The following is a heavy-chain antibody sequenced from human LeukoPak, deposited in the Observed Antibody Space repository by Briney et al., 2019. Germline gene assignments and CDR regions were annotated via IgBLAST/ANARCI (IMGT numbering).Heavy chain of an antibody. CDR1: GFSFSSNA. Sequence: PGESLRLSCAASGFSFSSNAMHWVRQAPGKGLEYVSAISSNGGRTYYANSVKGRFTISRDNSKNTLYLQMGSLRTEDMAVYYCASSYYYDSGSPFDYWGQGTLVTVSS. J-gene: IGHJ4*02. V-gene: IGHV3-64*01. CDR2: ISSNGGRT. CDR3: ASSYYYDSGSPFDY. D-gene: IGHD3-10*01.